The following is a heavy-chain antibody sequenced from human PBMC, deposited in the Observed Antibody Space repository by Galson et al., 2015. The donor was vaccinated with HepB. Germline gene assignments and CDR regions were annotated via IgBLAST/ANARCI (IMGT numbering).Heavy chain of an antibody. CDR1: GDSLSSGTHY. J-gene: IGHJ5*01. Sequence: LSLTCTVSGDSLSSGTHYWNWIRQSAGKGLEWIGYVHYTGSTNYNPSLKSRVTISVDTSKNHFSLKLNSVTAADTAVYYCVRVSFGFCTGSDCNGPYNWLDSWGQGSLVTVSS. CDR2: VHYTGST. D-gene: IGHD2-8*02. CDR3: VRVSFGFCTGSDCNGPYNWLDS. V-gene: IGHV4-61*10.